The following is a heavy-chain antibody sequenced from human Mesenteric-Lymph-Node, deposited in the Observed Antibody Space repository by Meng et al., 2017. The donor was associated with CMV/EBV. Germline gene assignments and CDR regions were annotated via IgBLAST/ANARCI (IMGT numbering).Heavy chain of an antibody. CDR3: ARDWVTMVRGVRNWFDP. D-gene: IGHD3-10*01. CDR1: YTFTGYY. Sequence: YTFTGYYMHWVRQAPGQGLEWMGWINPKSGGTNYAQKFQGRVTMTRDTSTSTVYMELSSLRSEDTAVYYCARDWVTMVRGVRNWFDPWGQGTLVTVSS. V-gene: IGHV1-2*02. J-gene: IGHJ5*02. CDR2: INPKSGGT.